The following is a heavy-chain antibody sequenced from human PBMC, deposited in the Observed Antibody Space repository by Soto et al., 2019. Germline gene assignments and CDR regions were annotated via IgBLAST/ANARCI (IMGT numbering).Heavy chain of an antibody. CDR2: ISYSGST. CDR1: GASITSYY. V-gene: IGHV4-59*01. J-gene: IGHJ5*02. CDR3: ARDLKEYCSDGKCNWFDP. D-gene: IGHD2-15*01. Sequence: LSLTCTVSGASITSYYWSWIRQPPGKGLEWIGYISYSGSTDYNPSLKSRVTISFDASKNQISLQVRSATAADAAVYYCARDLKEYCSDGKCNWFDPWGQGTLVTVSS.